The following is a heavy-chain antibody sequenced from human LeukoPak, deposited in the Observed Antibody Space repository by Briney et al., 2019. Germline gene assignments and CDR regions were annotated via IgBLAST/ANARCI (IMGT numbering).Heavy chain of an antibody. CDR2: INEDGSTT. J-gene: IGHJ4*02. CDR1: GFTFSSNW. D-gene: IGHD1-26*01. CDR3: VRDLGGRSGH. Sequence: GGSLRLSCEASGFTFSSNWMHWVRQAPGKGLVWVSRINEDGSTTNYADSVKGRFTISRDNAKNTLYLQTNSLRAEDTAVYYCVRDLGGRSGHWGQGTLVTVSS. V-gene: IGHV3-74*01.